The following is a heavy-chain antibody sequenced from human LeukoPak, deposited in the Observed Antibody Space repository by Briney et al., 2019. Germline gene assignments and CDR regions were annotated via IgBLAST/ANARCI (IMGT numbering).Heavy chain of an antibody. V-gene: IGHV3-7*03. D-gene: IGHD1-26*01. J-gene: IGHJ5*01. CDR3: ARVSGNYYRWFDS. Sequence: GGSLRLSCAASGFTFTTYWMHWVRQAPGKGLEWVANIKQDGSEKYYVDSVKGRFTISRDNAKNSLYLRMNSLRAEDTAVYYCARVSGNYYRWFDSWGQGTLVTVSS. CDR2: IKQDGSEK. CDR1: GFTFTTYW.